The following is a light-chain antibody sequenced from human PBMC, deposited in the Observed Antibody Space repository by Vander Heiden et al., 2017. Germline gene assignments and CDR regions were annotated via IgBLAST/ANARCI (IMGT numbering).Light chain of an antibody. CDR3: ATWDGSLNVWV. CDR1: SSDIGSHT. V-gene: IGLV1-44*01. J-gene: IGLJ3*02. CDR2: GRN. Sequence: QSALTQPPSASGTPGPRVTIPCSGSSSDIGSHTVNWYQQLPGTAPKLLIYGRNQRPSGVPDRFSGSKSGTSASLAISGLQSDDEADYYCATWDGSLNVWVFGGGTKLTVL.